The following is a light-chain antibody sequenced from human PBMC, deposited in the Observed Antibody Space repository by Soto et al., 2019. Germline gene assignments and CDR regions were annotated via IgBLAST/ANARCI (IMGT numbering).Light chain of an antibody. CDR3: QQYNNWPPIT. CDR1: QSVSNN. Sequence: IAMSQSPATLSVSPGERATLSCRAIQSVSNNYLAWYQQKPGQAPRLLIYGASARATCIPARFSGSGSGTEFTLTISSLQSEDVAVYYCQQYNNWPPITFGQGTRLEIK. J-gene: IGKJ5*01. CDR2: GAS. V-gene: IGKV3-15*01.